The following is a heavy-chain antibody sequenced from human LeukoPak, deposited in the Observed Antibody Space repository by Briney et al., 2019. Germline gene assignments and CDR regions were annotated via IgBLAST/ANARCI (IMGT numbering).Heavy chain of an antibody. D-gene: IGHD6-13*01. V-gene: IGHV4-4*02. Sequence: SGTLSLTCAVSGGSISSNNWWGWVRQPPGKGLEWIGEIYHSGSPNYNPSLKSRVTISVDKSRNHFSLNLSSVTAADTAVYYCARFAPGIGAAGTGVEYWGQGTLVTVSS. CDR3: ARFAPGIGAAGTGVEY. CDR2: IYHSGSP. CDR1: GGSISSNNW. J-gene: IGHJ4*02.